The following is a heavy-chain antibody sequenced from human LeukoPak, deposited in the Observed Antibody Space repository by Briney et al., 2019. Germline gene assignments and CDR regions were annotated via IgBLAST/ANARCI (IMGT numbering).Heavy chain of an antibody. V-gene: IGHV1-8*02. D-gene: IGHD2-15*01. J-gene: IGHJ3*02. CDR1: GYTFTGYY. CDR2: MNPNSGNT. CDR3: ARRKYCSGGSCYAGAFDI. Sequence: ASVKVSCKASGYTFTGYYMHWVRQAPGQGLEWMGWMNPNSGNTGYAQKFQGRVTMTRNTSISTAYMELSSLRSEDTAVYYCARRKYCSGGSCYAGAFDIWGQGTMVTVS.